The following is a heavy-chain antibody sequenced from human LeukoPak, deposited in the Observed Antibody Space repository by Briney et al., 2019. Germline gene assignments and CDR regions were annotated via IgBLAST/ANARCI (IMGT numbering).Heavy chain of an antibody. D-gene: IGHD5-18*01. J-gene: IGHJ6*03. V-gene: IGHV4-59*01. CDR3: ARTTEGGYSYGYFYYYYMDV. CDR1: GGSFSGYY. Sequence: SETLSLTCAVYGGSFSGYYWSWIRQPPGKGLEWIGYIYYSGSTNYKSSLKSRVTISVDTSRNQFSLKLSSVTAADTAVYYCARTTEGGYSYGYFYYYYMDVWGKGTTVTISS. CDR2: IYYSGST.